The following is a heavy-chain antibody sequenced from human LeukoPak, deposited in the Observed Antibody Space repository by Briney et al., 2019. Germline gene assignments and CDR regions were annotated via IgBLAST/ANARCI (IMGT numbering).Heavy chain of an antibody. CDR1: GFVFSSNW. V-gene: IGHV3-74*01. D-gene: IGHD3-3*01. CDR3: AKAHYWSIDY. Sequence: GGSLRLSCAACGFVFSSNWMHWVRHAPGQGLVWVSRIKGDGISTNYADSVKGGFTISRDIAKNTLYLQMNSLGAEDTGVYYCAKAHYWSIDYWGRGTLVTVSS. J-gene: IGHJ4*02. CDR2: IKGDGIST.